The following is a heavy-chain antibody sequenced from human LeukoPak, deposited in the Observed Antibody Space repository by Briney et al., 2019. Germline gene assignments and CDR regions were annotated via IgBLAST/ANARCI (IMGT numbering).Heavy chain of an antibody. J-gene: IGHJ3*02. CDR3: AREGSLSSSDAFDI. Sequence: GGSLRLSCAPSGFTFSNYEMHWVRLVLGKGLEWFSAIGIAGNTFYAGSVKGRFTISRENAKNSFHLQMNSLGAGDTAVYYCAREGSLSSSDAFDIWGQGTMVTVSS. V-gene: IGHV3-13*01. D-gene: IGHD6-6*01. CDR1: GFTFSNYE. CDR2: IGIAGNT.